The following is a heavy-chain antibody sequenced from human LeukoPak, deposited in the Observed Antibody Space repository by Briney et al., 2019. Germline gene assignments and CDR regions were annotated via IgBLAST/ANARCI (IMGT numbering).Heavy chain of an antibody. J-gene: IGHJ6*02. CDR2: ISAYNGYT. V-gene: IGHV1-18*04. Sequence: ASVTVSCKASGYTFSAYDMHWVRQAPGQGLEWMGWISAYNGYTNYAQNFQGRVTMTTDASTSTAFMELRSLRSDDTAVYYCVREVTMVRGVITFYHYNGMDVWGQGTAVTVSS. CDR3: VREVTMVRGVITFYHYNGMDV. D-gene: IGHD3-10*01. CDR1: GYTFSAYD.